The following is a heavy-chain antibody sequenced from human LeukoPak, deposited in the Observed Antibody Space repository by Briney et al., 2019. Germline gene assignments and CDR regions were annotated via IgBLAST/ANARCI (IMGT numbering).Heavy chain of an antibody. CDR1: GFTFNNYA. J-gene: IGHJ4*02. Sequence: GGSLRLSCAASGFTFNNYAMSWVRQAPGKGLEWVSFIYSGGNTHYSDSVKGRFTISRDNSKNTLYLQMNSLRAEDTAVYYCARRAGEYSHPYDYWGQGTLVTVSS. CDR2: IYSGGNT. CDR3: ARRAGEYSHPYDY. V-gene: IGHV3-23*05. D-gene: IGHD4-17*01.